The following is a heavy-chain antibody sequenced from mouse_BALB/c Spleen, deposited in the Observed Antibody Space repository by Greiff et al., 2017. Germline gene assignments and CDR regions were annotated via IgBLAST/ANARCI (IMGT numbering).Heavy chain of an antibody. CDR3: ARGGNWDDFDY. J-gene: IGHJ2*01. CDR2: IHYSGST. D-gene: IGHD4-1*01. CDR1: GYSITSCYS. Sequence: EVKLQESGPDLVKPSQSLSLTCTVTGYSITSCYSWHWIRQFPGNKLEWMGYIHYSGSTNYNPSLKSRISITRDTSKNQFFLQLNSVTTEDTATYYCARGGNWDDFDYWGQGTTLTVSS. V-gene: IGHV3-1*02.